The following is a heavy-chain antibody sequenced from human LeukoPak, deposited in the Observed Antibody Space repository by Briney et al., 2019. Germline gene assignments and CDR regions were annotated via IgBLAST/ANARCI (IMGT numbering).Heavy chain of an antibody. V-gene: IGHV1-18*01. Sequence: ASVKVSCKASGYTFTSYGISWVRQAPGQGLEWMGWISAYNGNTNYAQKLQGRVTMTTDTSTSTAYMELRSLRSDDTAVYYCARDSLGGSSTSCYPYWGQGTLVTVSS. CDR1: GYTFTSYG. D-gene: IGHD2-2*01. J-gene: IGHJ4*02. CDR2: ISAYNGNT. CDR3: ARDSLGGSSTSCYPY.